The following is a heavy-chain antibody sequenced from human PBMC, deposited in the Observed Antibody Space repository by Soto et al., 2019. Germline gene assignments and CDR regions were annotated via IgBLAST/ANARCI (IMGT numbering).Heavy chain of an antibody. D-gene: IGHD3-22*01. Sequence: ASVKVSCKASGGTFSSYAISWVRQAPGQGLEWMGGIIPIFGTANYAQKFQGRVTITADKSTSTAYMELSSLRSEDTAVYYCASGSTGSSGYYYAFDYWGQGTLVTVSS. CDR1: GGTFSSYA. CDR3: ASGSTGSSGYYYAFDY. J-gene: IGHJ4*02. V-gene: IGHV1-69*06. CDR2: IIPIFGTA.